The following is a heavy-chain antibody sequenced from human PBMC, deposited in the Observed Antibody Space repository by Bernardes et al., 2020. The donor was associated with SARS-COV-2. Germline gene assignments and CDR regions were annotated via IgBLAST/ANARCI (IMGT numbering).Heavy chain of an antibody. CDR3: VKRRAIFELWAGNFDY. CDR2: ISYEGSKK. CDR1: GFTFNNYG. D-gene: IGHD5-18*01. J-gene: IGHJ4*02. Sequence: GGSLRLSCAASGFTFNNYGMHWVRQAPGKGLEWVAFISYEGSKKYYLDSLKGRFTISRDSSKNTLYLQMNSLRDDDTAVYYCVKRRAIFELWAGNFDYWGQGTLVTVSS. V-gene: IGHV3-30*18.